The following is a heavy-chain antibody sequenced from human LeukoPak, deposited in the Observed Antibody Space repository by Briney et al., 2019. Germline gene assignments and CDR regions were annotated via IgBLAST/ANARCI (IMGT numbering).Heavy chain of an antibody. CDR3: AKDMGYSSSCPAN. CDR1: GFTFDDYA. V-gene: IGHV3-9*01. D-gene: IGHD6-13*01. Sequence: GGSLRLSCAASGFTFDDYAMHWVRQAPGKGLEWVSGISWNSGSIGYADSVKGRFTISGDNAKNSLYLQMNSLRAEDTALYYCAKDMGYSSSCPANWGQGTLVTVSS. CDR2: ISWNSGSI. J-gene: IGHJ4*02.